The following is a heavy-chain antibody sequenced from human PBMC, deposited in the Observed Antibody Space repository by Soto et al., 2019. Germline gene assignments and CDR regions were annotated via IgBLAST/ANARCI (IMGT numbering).Heavy chain of an antibody. D-gene: IGHD6-19*01. CDR2: FSATSENT. CDR3: AKARDQQWVRLPFDY. J-gene: IGHJ4*02. V-gene: IGHV3-23*01. Sequence: EVQLLESGGGLVQPGGALRLSCVGSGFFFSSDTMPWVRQAPGKGLAWVSSFSATSENTDYADSVRGRFTISRDNSMNTLFLQKNSLTAEDTAMYYCAKARDQQWVRLPFDYRGQGILVIVSS. CDR1: GFFFSSDT.